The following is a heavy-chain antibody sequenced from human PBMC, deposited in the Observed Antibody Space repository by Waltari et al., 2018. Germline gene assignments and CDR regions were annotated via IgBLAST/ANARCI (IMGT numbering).Heavy chain of an antibody. CDR3: AKELGTSGSRYKSYFDY. J-gene: IGHJ4*02. CDR2: ISADGSIK. D-gene: IGHD3-10*01. CDR1: GFTLRNHG. Sequence: QVQLVESGGGVVHPGGSLTLSCAASGFTLRNHGMHWVRQAPGKGLEWLTVISADGSIKHYADSVKGRFTVSRDNSENTLYLQLTSLRAEDTAVYYCAKELGTSGSRYKSYFDYWGQGTLVTVSS. V-gene: IGHV3-30*18.